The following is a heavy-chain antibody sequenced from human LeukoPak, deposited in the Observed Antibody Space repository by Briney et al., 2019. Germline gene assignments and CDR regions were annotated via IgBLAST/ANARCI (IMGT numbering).Heavy chain of an antibody. CDR3: ATNRTTGGHRFDY. CDR1: GFTFSSFA. J-gene: IGHJ4*02. D-gene: IGHD1-1*01. CDR2: ISGSGDST. V-gene: IGHV3-23*01. Sequence: PGGSLRLSCTASGFTFSSFAMSWARQAPGKGLDWVSAISGSGDSTSYADSVRGRFIISRDNSKNTLYLQMDSLRAEDTAVYYCATNRTTGGHRFDYWGQGTLVTVPS.